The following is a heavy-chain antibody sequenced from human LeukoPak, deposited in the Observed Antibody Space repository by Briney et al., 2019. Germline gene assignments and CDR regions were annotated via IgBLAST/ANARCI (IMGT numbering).Heavy chain of an antibody. CDR1: GFTFSSYA. CDR3: TTGGYNWNPTAFDY. Sequence: PGGSLRLSCAASGFTFSSYAMSWVRQAPGKGLEWVGRIKSKTDGGTTDYAAPVKGRFTISRDDSKNTLYLQMNSLKTEDTAVYYCTTGGYNWNPTAFDYWGQGTTVTVSS. V-gene: IGHV3-15*01. D-gene: IGHD1-20*01. J-gene: IGHJ4*03. CDR2: IKSKTDGGTT.